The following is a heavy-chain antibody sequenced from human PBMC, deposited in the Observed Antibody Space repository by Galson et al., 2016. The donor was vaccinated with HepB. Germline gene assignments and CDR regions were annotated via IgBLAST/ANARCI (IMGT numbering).Heavy chain of an antibody. CDR2: IKFDASEV. D-gene: IGHD3-3*01. CDR3: AKEDFWGYAD. Sequence: SLRLSCAASGFRFGSYWMSWVRQAPGKGLEWVANIKFDASEVTYVESVRGRFTISRDNARNSLYLQMNSLKVEETAVYYCAKEDFWGYADWGQGTLVTVSS. J-gene: IGHJ4*02. CDR1: GFRFGSYW. V-gene: IGHV3-7*01.